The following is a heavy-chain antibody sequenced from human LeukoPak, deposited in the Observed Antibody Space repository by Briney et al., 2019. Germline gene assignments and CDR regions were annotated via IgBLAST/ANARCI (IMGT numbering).Heavy chain of an antibody. CDR1: GGSISSGGYY. D-gene: IGHD5-12*01. Sequence: SETLSLTCTVSGGSISSGGYYWSWIRQHPGKGLEWIGSIYYSGSTYYNPSLKSRVTISVDTSKNQISLKLSSVTAADTSVYYCARAKRSGYGLHSDFVYWGQGTLVTVSS. J-gene: IGHJ4*02. V-gene: IGHV4-31*03. CDR2: IYYSGST. CDR3: ARAKRSGYGLHSDFVY.